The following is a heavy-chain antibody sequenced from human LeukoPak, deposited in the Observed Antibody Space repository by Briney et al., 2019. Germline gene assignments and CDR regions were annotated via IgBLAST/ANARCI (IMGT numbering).Heavy chain of an antibody. Sequence: GGSLRLSCAASGFTFSSYEINWVRQAPGKGLEWVSYISSSGSTIYYADSVKGRFTISGDNAKNSLYLQMNSLRAEDTAVYYCAREGYCSSSSCYGAGYYYGMDVWGKGTTVTVSS. J-gene: IGHJ6*04. CDR1: GFTFSSYE. CDR2: ISSSGSTI. D-gene: IGHD2-2*01. V-gene: IGHV3-48*03. CDR3: AREGYCSSSSCYGAGYYYGMDV.